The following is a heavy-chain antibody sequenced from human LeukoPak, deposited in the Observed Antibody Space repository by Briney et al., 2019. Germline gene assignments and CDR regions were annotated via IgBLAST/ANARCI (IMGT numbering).Heavy chain of an antibody. CDR3: ARAGYFDWLGDYYYMDV. V-gene: IGHV4-59*01. D-gene: IGHD3-9*01. J-gene: IGHJ6*03. Sequence: SETLSLTCTVSGGSISSYYWSWIRQPPGKGLEWIGYIYYSGSTNYNPSLKSRVTISVDTSKNQFSLKLSSVTAADTAVYYCARAGYFDWLGDYYYMDVWGKGTTVTISS. CDR1: GGSISSYY. CDR2: IYYSGST.